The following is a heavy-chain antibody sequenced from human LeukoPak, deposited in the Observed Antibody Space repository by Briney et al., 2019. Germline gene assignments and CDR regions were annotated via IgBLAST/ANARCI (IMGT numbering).Heavy chain of an antibody. CDR2: VYYSGST. J-gene: IGHJ4*02. CDR3: ARAYSRSSFDY. Sequence: SSETLSLTCTVSGGSISSYYWSWIRQPPGQGLEWIGYVYYSGSTNYNPSLKSRVTISIDTSKNQFSLTLNSVTAADTAVYYCARAYSRSSFDYWGLGTLVTVSS. CDR1: GGSISSYY. V-gene: IGHV4-59*08. D-gene: IGHD6-6*01.